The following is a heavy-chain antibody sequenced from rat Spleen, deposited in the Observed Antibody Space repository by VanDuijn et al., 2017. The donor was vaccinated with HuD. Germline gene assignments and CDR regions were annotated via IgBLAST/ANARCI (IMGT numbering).Heavy chain of an antibody. Sequence: EVQLVESGGGLVQPGSSLKVSCVASGFTFSSSVMHWFRQAPENGIEWLAFINTDSSDIHYAETVKGRFTIARDNAKNTVDMQLSSLRSEDTAIYYCARERDNSRYFDFWGPGTMVTVSS. CDR1: GFTFSSSV. J-gene: IGHJ1*01. V-gene: IGHV5-41*01. CDR3: ARERDNSRYFDF. D-gene: IGHD1-10*01. CDR2: INTDSSDI.